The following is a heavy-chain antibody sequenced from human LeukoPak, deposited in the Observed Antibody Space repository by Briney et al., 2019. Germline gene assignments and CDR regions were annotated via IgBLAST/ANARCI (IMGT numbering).Heavy chain of an antibody. CDR2: IYYSGST. CDR1: GGSISSYY. J-gene: IGHJ2*01. CDR3: ARDRTYCSGGSCYFDWYFDL. Sequence: SETLSLTCTVSGGSISSYYWSWIRQPPGKGLEWIGYIYYSGSTNYNPSLTSRGTISVDTSKNQFSLKLSSVTAADTAVYYCARDRTYCSGGSCYFDWYFDLWGRGTLVTVSS. D-gene: IGHD2-15*01. V-gene: IGHV4-59*01.